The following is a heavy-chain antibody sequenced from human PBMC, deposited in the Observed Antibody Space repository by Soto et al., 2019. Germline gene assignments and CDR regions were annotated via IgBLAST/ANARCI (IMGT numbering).Heavy chain of an antibody. CDR2: IQSGGTT. J-gene: IGHJ6*03. D-gene: IGHD2-15*01. V-gene: IGHV3-66*01. CDR1: GFTVSSKY. CDR3: ARDDILGSGGTCSGVPMDV. Sequence: EVQLVESGGGLVQPGGSLRLSCAASGFTVSSKYMSWVRQAPGKGLEWGSLIQSGGTTYYADSVKGRFTISRDSSKNMLHLQMDSLRTEDTAVYYCARDDILGSGGTCSGVPMDVWGKGTMVTVSS.